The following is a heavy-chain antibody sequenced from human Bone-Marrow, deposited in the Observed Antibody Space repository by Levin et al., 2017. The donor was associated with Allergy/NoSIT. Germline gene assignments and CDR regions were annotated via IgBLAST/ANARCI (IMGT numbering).Heavy chain of an antibody. CDR2: VSAYSGNT. Sequence: ASVKVSCKASGYTFTTYGLTWVRQAPGQGLEWMGWVSAYSGNTNYALNLQDRVTMTTDTATNTAYMELTSLRSDDTAIYYCARGHFPYYDYGIDVWVQGATVVVSS. CDR1: GYTFTTYG. V-gene: IGHV1-18*01. CDR3: ARGHFPYYDYGIDV. J-gene: IGHJ6*02.